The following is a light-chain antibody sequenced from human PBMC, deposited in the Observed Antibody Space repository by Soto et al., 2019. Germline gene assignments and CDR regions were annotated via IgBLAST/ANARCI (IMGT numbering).Light chain of an antibody. J-gene: IGLJ1*01. CDR3: QSFDSSLSGYV. CDR2: GKS. V-gene: IGLV1-40*01. Sequence: QSVLTQPPSVSGAPGQRVSISCTGSSSNIGAGYDVHWYQQLPGTAPKLLIYGKSSRPSGVPDRFSGSKSGTPASLAITGLQAADEADYYCQSFDSSLSGYVFGTGTKVTVL. CDR1: SSNIGAGYD.